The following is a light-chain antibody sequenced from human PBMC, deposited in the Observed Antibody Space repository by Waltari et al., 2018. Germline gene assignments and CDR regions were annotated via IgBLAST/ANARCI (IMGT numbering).Light chain of an antibody. Sequence: QSVLTQPPSASGTPGQRVTISCSGSSSNIGSNYVYWYQQLPGTAPNLLIYKNSPRGSGVPDRFSGSKSGTSASLAISGLRSEDEADYYCAAWDDSLSVVFGGGTKLTVL. CDR3: AAWDDSLSVV. CDR2: KNS. J-gene: IGLJ2*01. CDR1: SSNIGSNY. V-gene: IGLV1-47*01.